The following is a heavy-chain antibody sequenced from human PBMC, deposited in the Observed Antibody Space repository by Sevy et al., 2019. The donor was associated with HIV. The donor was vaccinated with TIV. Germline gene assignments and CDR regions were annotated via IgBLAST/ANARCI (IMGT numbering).Heavy chain of an antibody. J-gene: IGHJ4*02. D-gene: IGHD3-10*01. CDR1: GFTFSSFA. CDR3: ARASLLIRGYYHFDY. V-gene: IGHV3-30-3*01. CDR2: ISYDGSNK. Sequence: GSLRLSCAASGFTFSSFAMHWVRQAPGKGLEWVAVISYDGSNKYYADSVKGRFTISRDNSKNTLYLQMNSLRAEDTAVYYCARASLLIRGYYHFDYWGQRTLVTVSS.